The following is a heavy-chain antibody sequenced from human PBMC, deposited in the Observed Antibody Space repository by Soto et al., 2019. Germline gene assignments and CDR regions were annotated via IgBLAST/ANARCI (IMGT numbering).Heavy chain of an antibody. Sequence: GGSLRLSCAASGFTFSSYAMSWVRQAPGKGLEWVSVITGSGSTTYYADSVKGRFTISRDNSKNTLYLQMNSLRAEDTAVYYCAKGYHTWIQLWLLLFDYWGQGTLVTVSS. CDR1: GFTFSSYA. CDR3: AKGYHTWIQLWLLLFDY. V-gene: IGHV3-23*01. J-gene: IGHJ4*02. D-gene: IGHD5-18*01. CDR2: ITGSGSTT.